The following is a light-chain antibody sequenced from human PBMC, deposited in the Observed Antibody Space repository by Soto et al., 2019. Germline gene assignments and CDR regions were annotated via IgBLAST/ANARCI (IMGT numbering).Light chain of an antibody. CDR3: QQYDNWPLT. Sequence: EIVMTQSPVTLCVSPGDRATLSCRASQSVNSHLAWYQQKPGQAPRLLIYGASTRATVVPARFSGSGSGTEFTLTISSLQSEDFAVYYCQQYDNWPLTFGGGTKVEIK. CDR2: GAS. V-gene: IGKV3-15*01. CDR1: QSVNSH. J-gene: IGKJ4*01.